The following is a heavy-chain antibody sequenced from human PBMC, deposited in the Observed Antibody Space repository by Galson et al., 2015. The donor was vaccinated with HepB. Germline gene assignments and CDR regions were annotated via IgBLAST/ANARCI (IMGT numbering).Heavy chain of an antibody. J-gene: IGHJ4*02. Sequence: KASGYTFTSYYMHWVRQAPGQGLEWMGIINPSGGSTSYAQKFQGRVTMTRDTSTSTVYMELSSLRSEDTAVYYCARSTYYYDSSGYYYRGGIDYWGQGTLVTVSS. CDR2: INPSGGST. D-gene: IGHD3-22*01. V-gene: IGHV1-46*01. CDR3: ARSTYYYDSSGYYYRGGIDY. CDR1: GYTFTSYY.